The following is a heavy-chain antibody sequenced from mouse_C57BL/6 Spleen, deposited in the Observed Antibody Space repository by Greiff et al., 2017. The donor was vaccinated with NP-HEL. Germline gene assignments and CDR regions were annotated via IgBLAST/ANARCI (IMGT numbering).Heavy chain of an antibody. V-gene: IGHV14-4*01. CDR3: TTHGSSQAWFAY. CDR2: IDPENGDT. CDR1: GFNIKDDY. J-gene: IGHJ3*01. Sequence: DVKLQESGAELVRPGASVKLSCTASGFNIKDDYMHWVKQRPEQGLEWIGWIDPENGDTEYASKFQGKATITADTSSNTAYLQLSSLTSEDTAVYYCTTHGSSQAWFAYWGQGTLVTVSA. D-gene: IGHD1-1*01.